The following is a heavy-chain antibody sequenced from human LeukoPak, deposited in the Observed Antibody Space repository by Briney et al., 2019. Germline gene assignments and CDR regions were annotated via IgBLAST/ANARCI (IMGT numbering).Heavy chain of an antibody. CDR3: ARHSRGSPIDD. J-gene: IGHJ4*02. D-gene: IGHD2-15*01. V-gene: IGHV3-23*01. Sequence: GGSQRLSCAASGFTFSSYAMSWVRQAPGKGLEWVADISDSGGLTHYADSVKGRFTISRDNAKNSLYLQMNSLSAEDTAVYYCARHSRGSPIDDWGQGTLVTVSS. CDR2: ISDSGGLT. CDR1: GFTFSSYA.